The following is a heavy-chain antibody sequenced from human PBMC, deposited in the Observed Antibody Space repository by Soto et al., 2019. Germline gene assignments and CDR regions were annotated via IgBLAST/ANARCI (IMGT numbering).Heavy chain of an antibody. CDR3: ARVALGSSGYYFPSIFDY. V-gene: IGHV4-4*02. D-gene: IGHD3-22*01. CDR1: GGSLYSSNW. J-gene: IGHJ4*02. Sequence: SETLSLTCDVSGGSLYSSNWWTWVRQTPGKGLEWIGEIHHSGSTNYNPSLKSRVTISADTSKNQFSLKLSSVTAADTAVYYCARVALGSSGYYFPSIFDYWGQGTLVTVSS. CDR2: IHHSGST.